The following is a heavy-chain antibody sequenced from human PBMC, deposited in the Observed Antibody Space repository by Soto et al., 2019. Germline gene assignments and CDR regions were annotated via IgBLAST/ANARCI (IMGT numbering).Heavy chain of an antibody. Sequence: SETLSLTCTVSGGSISSYYWSWIRQPPGKGLEWIGYIYYSGSTNYNPSLKSRVTISVDTSKNQFSLKLSSVTAADTAVYYCAGNYSSSSIAHDYWGQGTLVTVFS. CDR1: GGSISSYY. CDR3: AGNYSSSSIAHDY. D-gene: IGHD6-6*01. CDR2: IYYSGST. J-gene: IGHJ4*02. V-gene: IGHV4-59*01.